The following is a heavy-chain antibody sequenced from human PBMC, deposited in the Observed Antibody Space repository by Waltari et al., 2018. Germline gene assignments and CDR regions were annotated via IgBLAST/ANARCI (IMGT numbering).Heavy chain of an antibody. CDR3: ARDHVWVDGLDV. Sequence: QVQLVQSGPEAKKPGASVRVSCQASGYTLNTYGLSWVRQAPGQGLEWMGWISTFNGNTKYAEKFQGRVTMTTDTSINTSYMELRSLTSDDTAVYYCARDHVWVDGLDVWGQGPIGHRLL. V-gene: IGHV1-18*01. J-gene: IGHJ6*02. CDR2: ISTFNGNT. D-gene: IGHD3-16*01. CDR1: GYTLNTYG.